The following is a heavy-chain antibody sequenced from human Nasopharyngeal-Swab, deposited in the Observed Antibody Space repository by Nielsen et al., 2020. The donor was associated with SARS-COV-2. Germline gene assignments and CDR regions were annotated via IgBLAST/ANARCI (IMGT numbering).Heavy chain of an antibody. CDR2: IWYDGSNK. CDR3: ARDWRGSYYDFWSGYSYYYGMDV. Sequence: GESLKISCAASGFTFNSHGMHWVRQAPGKGLEWVAVIWYDGSNKYYADSVKGRFTISRDNSKNTLYLQMNSLRAEDTAVYYCARDWRGSYYDFWSGYSYYYGMDVWGQGTTVTVSS. D-gene: IGHD3-3*01. CDR1: GFTFNSHG. V-gene: IGHV3-33*08. J-gene: IGHJ6*02.